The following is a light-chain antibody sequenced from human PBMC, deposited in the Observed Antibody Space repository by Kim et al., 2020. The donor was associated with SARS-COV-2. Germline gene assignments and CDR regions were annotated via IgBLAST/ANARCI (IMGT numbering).Light chain of an antibody. CDR3: QQYVSSPIT. CDR1: QSVSSN. J-gene: IGKJ5*01. Sequence: EIVMTQSPATLSVSPGERATLSCRASQSVSSNLAWYQQKPGQAPRLLIYGISSRAIGIPDRFSGSGSGTDFTLTINRLEPEDFAVYYCQQYVSSPITFGQGTRLEIK. V-gene: IGKV3-20*01. CDR2: GIS.